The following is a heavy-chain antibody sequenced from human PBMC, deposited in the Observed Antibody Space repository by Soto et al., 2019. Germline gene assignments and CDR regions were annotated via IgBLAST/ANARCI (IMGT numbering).Heavy chain of an antibody. CDR3: AIDGIAVAEGWFDP. Sequence: ASVKVSCKASGYTFTSYGISWVRQAPGQGLEWMGWISAYNGNTNYAQKLQGRVTMTTDTSTSTAYMELRSLRSDDTAVYYCAIDGIAVAEGWFDPWGQRTLVTVSS. CDR1: GYTFTSYG. J-gene: IGHJ5*02. D-gene: IGHD6-19*01. CDR2: ISAYNGNT. V-gene: IGHV1-18*01.